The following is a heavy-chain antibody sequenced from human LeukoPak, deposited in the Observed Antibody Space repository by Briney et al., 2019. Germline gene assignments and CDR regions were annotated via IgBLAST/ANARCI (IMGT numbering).Heavy chain of an antibody. V-gene: IGHV1-3*01. CDR1: GYTFTSYA. D-gene: IGHD3-16*01. J-gene: IGHJ4*02. CDR2: INAGNGNT. CDR3: ARGQGPGGNFDY. Sequence: ASVKVSCKASGYTFTSYAMHWVRQAPGQRLEWMGWINAGNGNTKYSQKFQGRVTITRDTSASTAYMELSSLRSEDTAVYYCARGQGPGGNFDYWGQGTLVTVSS.